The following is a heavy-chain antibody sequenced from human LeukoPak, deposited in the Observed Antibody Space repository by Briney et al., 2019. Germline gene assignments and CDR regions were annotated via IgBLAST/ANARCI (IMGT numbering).Heavy chain of an antibody. V-gene: IGHV1-46*01. Sequence: ASVKVSCKASGYTFTSYYMHWVRQAPGQGLEWMGIINPSGGSTSYAQKFQGRVTMTRDTSTSTVHMELSSLRSEDTAVYYCARDPGIAAAAPYYYYGMDVWGKGTTVTVSS. J-gene: IGHJ6*04. D-gene: IGHD6-13*01. CDR3: ARDPGIAAAAPYYYYGMDV. CDR2: INPSGGST. CDR1: GYTFTSYY.